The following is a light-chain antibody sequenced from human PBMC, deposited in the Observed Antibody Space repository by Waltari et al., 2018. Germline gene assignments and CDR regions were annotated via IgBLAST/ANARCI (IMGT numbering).Light chain of an antibody. CDR3: QQGYMTPRT. CDR2: ATS. J-gene: IGKJ1*01. CDR1: QSVSNF. Sequence: DIQMTQSRSSLSASVGDRVTLTCRASQSVSNFLNWYQQETGKAPKLLIYATSSLQTGVPSRFSGSGSGTDFTLSISSLQPEDFAIYFCQQGYMTPRTFGQGTKVEIK. V-gene: IGKV1-39*01.